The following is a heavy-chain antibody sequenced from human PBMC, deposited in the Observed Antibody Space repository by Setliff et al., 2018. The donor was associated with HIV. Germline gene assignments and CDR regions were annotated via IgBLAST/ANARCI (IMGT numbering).Heavy chain of an antibody. D-gene: IGHD1-26*01. CDR2: IKPSDGST. CDR3: ARSGYLLHYFDS. Sequence: ASVKVSCKASGYSFTSYYMHWVRQAPGQGLEWMGIIKPSDGSTSYAQKFQGRVTMTRDTSTSTAYMELSSLRSEDTAVYYCARSGYLLHYFDSWGQGTLVTVSS. J-gene: IGHJ4*02. V-gene: IGHV1-46*01. CDR1: GYSFTSYY.